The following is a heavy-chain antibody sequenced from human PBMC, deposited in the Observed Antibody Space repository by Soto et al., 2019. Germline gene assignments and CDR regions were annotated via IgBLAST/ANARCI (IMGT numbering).Heavy chain of an antibody. V-gene: IGHV1-2*02. CDR2: INPNSGGT. Sequence: GYTFTSYGISWVRQAPGQGLEWMGWINPNSGGTNYAQKFQGRVTMTRDTSISTAYMELSRLRSDDTAVYYCARVVPAAIGIIVVVTAPMDVWGQGTTVTVSS. J-gene: IGHJ6*02. CDR1: GYTFTSYG. D-gene: IGHD2-21*02. CDR3: ARVVPAAIGIIVVVTAPMDV.